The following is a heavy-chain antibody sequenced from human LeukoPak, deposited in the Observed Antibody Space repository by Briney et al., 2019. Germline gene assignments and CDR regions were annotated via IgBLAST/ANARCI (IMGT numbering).Heavy chain of an antibody. J-gene: IGHJ4*02. V-gene: IGHV3-23*01. CDR2: ISGSGGTT. Sequence: GGSLRLSCAASGFTFSSYAMSWVRQAPGKGLEWVSAISGSGGTTYYADSVRGRFTISRDNSKNILFLQLNSLRAEDTAVYYCAKIGRIAEAGTNCWGQGTLVTVSS. CDR1: GFTFSSYA. CDR3: AKIGRIAEAGTNC. D-gene: IGHD6-19*01.